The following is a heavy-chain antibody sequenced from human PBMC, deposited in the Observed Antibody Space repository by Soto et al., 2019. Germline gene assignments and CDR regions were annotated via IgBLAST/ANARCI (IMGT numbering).Heavy chain of an antibody. CDR3: ARQIGVYAVYYYYYYMDV. CDR2: IYYSGST. J-gene: IGHJ6*03. Sequence: SETLSLPCTVSGGSISSYYWSWIRQPPGKGLEWIGYIYYSGSTNYNPSLKSRVTISVDTSKNQFSLKLSSVTAADTAVYYCARQIGVYAVYYYYYYMDVWGKGTTVTVSS. CDR1: GGSISSYY. V-gene: IGHV4-59*08. D-gene: IGHD2-8*01.